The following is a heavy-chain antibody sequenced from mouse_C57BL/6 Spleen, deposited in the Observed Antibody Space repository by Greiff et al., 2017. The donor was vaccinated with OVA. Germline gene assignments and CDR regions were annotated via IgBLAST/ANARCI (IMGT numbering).Heavy chain of an antibody. CDR3: AKNPIYYGSSLYAMDY. CDR1: GFSLTSYG. J-gene: IGHJ4*01. Sequence: QVQLKQSGPGLVQPSQSLSITCTVSGFSLTSYGVHWVRQPPGKGLEWLGVIWSGGSTDYNAAFISRLSISKDNSKSQVFFKMNSLQADDTAIYYCAKNPIYYGSSLYAMDYWGQGTSVTVSS. CDR2: IWSGGST. D-gene: IGHD1-1*01. V-gene: IGHV2-4*01.